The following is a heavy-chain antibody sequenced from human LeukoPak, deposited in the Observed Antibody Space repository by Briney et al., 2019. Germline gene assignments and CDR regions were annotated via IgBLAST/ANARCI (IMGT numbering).Heavy chain of an antibody. J-gene: IGHJ4*02. V-gene: IGHV1-2*06. CDR3: ARAKWGCGGDCYSMVDY. Sequence: GASVKVSCKASGYTFTGYYMHWVRQAPGQGLEWMGLINPNSGGTNYAQKFQGRVTMTMDTSISTAYMALSRLRSDDKAVYYCARAKWGCGGDCYSMVDYWGQGTLVTVSS. CDR2: INPNSGGT. CDR1: GYTFTGYY. D-gene: IGHD2-21*02.